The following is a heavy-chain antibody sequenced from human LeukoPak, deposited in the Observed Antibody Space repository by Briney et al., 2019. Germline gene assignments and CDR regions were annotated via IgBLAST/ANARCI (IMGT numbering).Heavy chain of an antibody. CDR3: ASGGHYYDSSGYYYDAFDI. J-gene: IGHJ3*02. V-gene: IGHV4-34*01. Sequence: PSETLSLTCAVYGGSFSGYYWSWIRQPPGKGLGWSGEINHSGSTNYNPSLKSQVTISSDTSKNQVSLKLSSVTAAHTAVYSCASGGHYYDSSGYYYDAFDIWGKGTMVTVSS. CDR2: INHSGST. D-gene: IGHD3-22*01. CDR1: GGSFSGYY.